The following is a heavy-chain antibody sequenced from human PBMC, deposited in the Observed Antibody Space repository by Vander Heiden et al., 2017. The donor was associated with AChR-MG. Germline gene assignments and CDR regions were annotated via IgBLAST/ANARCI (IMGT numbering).Heavy chain of an antibody. D-gene: IGHD6-19*01. Sequence: QVQLQESGPGLVKPSETLSLTCPVSGGSISSYYWSWIRQPPGKGLEWIGYIYYSGSTNYNPSLKSRVTISVDTSKNQFSLKLSSVTAADTAVYYCARFYPRGAVAGTLDYWGQGTLVTVSS. J-gene: IGHJ4*02. V-gene: IGHV4-59*01. CDR3: ARFYPRGAVAGTLDY. CDR1: GGSISSYY. CDR2: IYYSGST.